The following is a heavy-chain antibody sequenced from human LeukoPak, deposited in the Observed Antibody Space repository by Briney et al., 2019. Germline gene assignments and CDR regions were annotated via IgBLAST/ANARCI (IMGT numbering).Heavy chain of an antibody. CDR2: ISSSGNTT. J-gene: IGHJ6*03. V-gene: IGHV3-11*01. CDR1: GFTFSDYY. Sequence: GGSLRLSCAASGFTFSDYYMSWIRQAPGKGLECVSYISSSGNTTYHADSVKGRFTISRDNAKNSLYLQMSSLRAEDTAVYYCARDLLSSRFLDMDDRDYYYYYMDVWGKGTTVTVSS. CDR3: ARDLLSSRFLDMDDRDYYYYYMDV. D-gene: IGHD3-3*01.